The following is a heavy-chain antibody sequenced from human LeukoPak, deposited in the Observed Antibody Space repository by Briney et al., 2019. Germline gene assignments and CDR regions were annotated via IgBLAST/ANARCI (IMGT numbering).Heavy chain of an antibody. D-gene: IGHD1-26*01. Sequence: GGSLRLSCAASGFTFSSYSMNWVRQAPGKGLEWVSSISSSSSYIYYADSVKGRFTISRDNAKNSLYLQMNSLRAEDTAVYYCARATILGGGANFHYWGQGTLVTVSS. CDR3: ARATILGGGANFHY. J-gene: IGHJ4*02. V-gene: IGHV3-21*01. CDR1: GFTFSSYS. CDR2: ISSSSSYI.